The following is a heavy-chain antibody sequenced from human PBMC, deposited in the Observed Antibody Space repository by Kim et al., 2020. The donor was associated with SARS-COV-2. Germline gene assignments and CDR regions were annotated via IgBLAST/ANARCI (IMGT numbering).Heavy chain of an antibody. V-gene: IGHV7-4-1*02. CDR3: ARDRDLHGSRPPTTWYFDL. Sequence: ASVKVSCKASGYTFTSYAMNWVRQAPGQGLEWMGWINTNTGNPTYAQGFTGRFVFSLDTSVSTAYLQISSLKAEDTAVYYCARDRDLHGSRPPTTWYFDLWGRGTLVTVSS. CDR1: GYTFTSYA. J-gene: IGHJ2*01. CDR2: INTNTGNP. D-gene: IGHD3-10*01.